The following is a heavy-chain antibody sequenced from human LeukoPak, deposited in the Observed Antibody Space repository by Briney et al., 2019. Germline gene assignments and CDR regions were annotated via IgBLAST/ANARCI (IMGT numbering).Heavy chain of an antibody. CDR3: AREEELGYCSSTSCPFDY. CDR1: GGSISSYY. CDR2: IYYSGST. V-gene: IGHV4-59*01. D-gene: IGHD2-2*01. J-gene: IGHJ4*02. Sequence: PSETLSLTCTVSGGSISSYYWSWIRQPPGKGLEWIGYIYYSGSTNYNPSLKSRVTISVDTSKNQFSLKLSSVTAADTAVYYCAREEELGYCSSTSCPFDYWGQGTLVTVSS.